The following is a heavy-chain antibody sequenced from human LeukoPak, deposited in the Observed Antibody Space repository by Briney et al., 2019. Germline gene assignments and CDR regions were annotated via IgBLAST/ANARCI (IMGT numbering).Heavy chain of an antibody. CDR2: INPSGGST. CDR1: GYTFTSYY. CDR3: ARDSITTTVTTRRWFDP. D-gene: IGHD4-17*01. J-gene: IGHJ5*02. V-gene: IGHV1-46*01. Sequence: ASVKVSCKASGYTFTSYYMHWVRQAPGQGLEWMGIINPSGGSTSYAQKFQGRVTMTRDTSTSTVYMELSSLRSEDTAVYYCARDSITTTVTTRRWFDPWGQGTLVTVCS.